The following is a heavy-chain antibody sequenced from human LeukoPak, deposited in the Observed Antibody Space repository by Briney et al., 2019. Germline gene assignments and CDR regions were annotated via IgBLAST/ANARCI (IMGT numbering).Heavy chain of an antibody. Sequence: SVKVSCKASGGTFSSYAISWVRQAPGQGLEWMGGIIPIFGTANYAQKFQGRVTITADESTSTAYMELSSLRSEDTAVYYCASAAYCGGDCYRGTNYYYFDYWGQGTLVTVSS. CDR1: GGTFSSYA. V-gene: IGHV1-69*13. J-gene: IGHJ4*02. CDR3: ASAAYCGGDCYRGTNYYYFDY. CDR2: IIPIFGTA. D-gene: IGHD2-21*02.